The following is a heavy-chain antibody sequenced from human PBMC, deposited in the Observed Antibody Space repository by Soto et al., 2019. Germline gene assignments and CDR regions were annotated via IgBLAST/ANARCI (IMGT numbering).Heavy chain of an antibody. V-gene: IGHV4-34*01. CDR1: GGSFSGYY. J-gene: IGHJ4*02. Sequence: QVQLQQWGAGLLKPSETLSLTCAVYGGSFSGYYWSWIRQPPGKGLEWIGEINHSGSTNYNPSLKSRVTISVDTSKNQFSLKLSSVTAADTAVYYCARGIAVAGFADYWGPGTLVTVSS. D-gene: IGHD6-19*01. CDR3: ARGIAVAGFADY. CDR2: INHSGST.